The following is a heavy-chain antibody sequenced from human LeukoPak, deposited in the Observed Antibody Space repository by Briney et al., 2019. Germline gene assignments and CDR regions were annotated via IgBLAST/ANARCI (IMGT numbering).Heavy chain of an antibody. CDR1: GGSISSYY. D-gene: IGHD4-17*01. CDR2: ISHSGST. V-gene: IGHV4-59*08. Sequence: NPSETLSLTCTVSGGSISSYYWSWIRQPPGEGLEWIGYISHSGSTKYNSSLKSRAIKSSDTSKNQFSLKLSSVTAADTALYYCARLRDGDYGGYFDYWGQGTLVTASS. J-gene: IGHJ4*02. CDR3: ARLRDGDYGGYFDY.